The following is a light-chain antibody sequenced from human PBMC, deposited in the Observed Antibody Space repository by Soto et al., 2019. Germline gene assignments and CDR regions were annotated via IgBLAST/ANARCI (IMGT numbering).Light chain of an antibody. Sequence: EIVLTQSPGTLSLSPGERATLSCRASQSVSSNYLAWYQQKPGQAPRLLIYGASSRATGIPDRFSGSGSGTEFTLTINRLEPEDFAVFYCQQYGSSPRTLGQGTKVEI. V-gene: IGKV3-20*01. CDR2: GAS. J-gene: IGKJ1*01. CDR1: QSVSSNY. CDR3: QQYGSSPRT.